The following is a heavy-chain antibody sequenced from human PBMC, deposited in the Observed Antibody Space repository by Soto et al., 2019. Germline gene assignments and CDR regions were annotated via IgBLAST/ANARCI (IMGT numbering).Heavy chain of an antibody. V-gene: IGHV4-30-2*01. CDR2: IYYSGTT. Sequence: SETLSLTCTVSNGSVSSGTYSWSWVRQPPGKGLEWIGYIYYSGTTYYTTSLKSRLTMSMDRANDHFSLNLTSVTAADTAVYFWARGHYYYGMDVWGQGITVTVS. CDR1: NGSVSSGTYS. J-gene: IGHJ6*02. CDR3: ARGHYYYGMDV.